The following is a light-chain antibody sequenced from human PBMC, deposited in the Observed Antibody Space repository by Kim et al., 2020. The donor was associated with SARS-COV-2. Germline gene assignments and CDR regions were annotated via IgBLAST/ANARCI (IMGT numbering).Light chain of an antibody. CDR1: DSNIGRNY. Sequence: QSVLTQAPSVSGTPGQRVTMSCSGSDSNIGRNYVYWYQQLPGTAPKLLIYRSYKRPSGVPDRFSASRSGTSASLAISGLRSEDEADYYCTAWDTSLRAWLFGGGTQLTVL. V-gene: IGLV1-47*01. J-gene: IGLJ3*02. CDR2: RSY. CDR3: TAWDTSLRAWL.